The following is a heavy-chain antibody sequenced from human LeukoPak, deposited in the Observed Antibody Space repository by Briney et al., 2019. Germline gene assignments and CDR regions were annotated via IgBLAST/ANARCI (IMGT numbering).Heavy chain of an antibody. J-gene: IGHJ4*02. D-gene: IGHD6-19*01. CDR3: ARDGRSGWNDHDY. CDR2: INGDGSTI. CDR1: GFTFSTYW. Sequence: PGGSLRLSCAASGFTFSTYWMQWVRQAPGKGLVWVSRINGDGSTINYADSVKGRFTISRDNSKNTLYLQVNSLRAEDTAVYYCARDGRSGWNDHDYWGQGTLVIVSS. V-gene: IGHV3-74*01.